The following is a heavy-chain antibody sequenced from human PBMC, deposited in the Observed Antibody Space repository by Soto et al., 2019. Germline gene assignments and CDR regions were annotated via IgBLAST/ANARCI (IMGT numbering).Heavy chain of an antibody. CDR2: INPNSGGT. V-gene: IGHV1-2*04. D-gene: IGHD3-9*01. J-gene: IGHJ5*02. Sequence: ASVKVSCKASGYTFTGYYMHWGRQAPGQGLEWMGWINPNSGGTNYAQKFQGWVTMTRDTSISTAYMELSRLRSDDTAVYYCARDLTRDWNWFDPWGQGTLVTVSS. CDR1: GYTFTGYY. CDR3: ARDLTRDWNWFDP.